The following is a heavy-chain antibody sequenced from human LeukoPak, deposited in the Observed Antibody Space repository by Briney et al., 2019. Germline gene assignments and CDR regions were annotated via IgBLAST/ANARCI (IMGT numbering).Heavy chain of an antibody. CDR2: ISSSSSNI. D-gene: IGHD5-18*01. CDR3: AGGYSYGYGGFDY. CDR1: GFTFSSYS. Sequence: PGGSLRLSCAASGFTFSSYSINWVRQAPGKGLEWVSYISSSSSNIYYAESVKGRFSISRDNAKNSLYPQMNSLRAEDTAVYYCAGGYSYGYGGFDYWGQGTPVIVSS. J-gene: IGHJ4*02. V-gene: IGHV3-48*04.